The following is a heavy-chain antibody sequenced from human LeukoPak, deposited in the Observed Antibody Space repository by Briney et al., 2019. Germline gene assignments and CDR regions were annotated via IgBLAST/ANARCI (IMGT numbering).Heavy chain of an antibody. CDR2: TYYNSKWYN. CDR1: GDSVSSNSVA. J-gene: IGHJ3*02. D-gene: IGHD2/OR15-2a*01. CDR3: ARGAFCAFDI. V-gene: IGHV6-1*01. Sequence: SQTLSLTCAISGDSVSSNSVAWNWIRQSPSRGLEWLGRTYYNSKWYNEYAVSVKSRITINPDTSKNQFSLQLNSVTPEDTAVYYCARGAFCAFDIWDQGTLVTVSS.